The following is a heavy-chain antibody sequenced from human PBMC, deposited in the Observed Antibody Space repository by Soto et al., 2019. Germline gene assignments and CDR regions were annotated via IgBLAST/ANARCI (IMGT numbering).Heavy chain of an antibody. Sequence: PGGSLRLSCAASGFTFSSYEMNWVRQAPGKGLEWVSYISSSGSTIYYADSVKGRFTISRDNAKNSLYLQMNSLRAEDTAVYYCARDKGGRELLLDYFDYWGQGTLVTVSS. CDR1: GFTFSSYE. CDR3: ARDKGGRELLLDYFDY. V-gene: IGHV3-48*03. J-gene: IGHJ4*02. D-gene: IGHD1-26*01. CDR2: ISSSGSTI.